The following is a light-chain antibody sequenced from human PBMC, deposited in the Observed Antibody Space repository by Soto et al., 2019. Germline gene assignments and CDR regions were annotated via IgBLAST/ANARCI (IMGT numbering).Light chain of an antibody. CDR2: GAS. CDR3: QHIYSIPIT. Sequence: DIQMTQSPSSLSASVGDRVTITCQASQDISNYLNWYQQKSGKAPKLLIYGASSLQSGVPSRFSGSGSGTHFTLTISSLQPEEFATYDCQHIYSIPITFGQGTRLEIK. V-gene: IGKV1-39*01. CDR1: QDISNY. J-gene: IGKJ5*01.